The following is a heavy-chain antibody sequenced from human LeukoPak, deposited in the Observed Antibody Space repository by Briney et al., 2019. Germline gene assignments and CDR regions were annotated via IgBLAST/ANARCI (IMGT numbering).Heavy chain of an antibody. CDR2: LYYTGTT. V-gene: IGHV4-31*03. J-gene: IGHJ6*02. Sequence: SETLSLTCTVSGGSISSGGYSWSWLRQHPGKGLEWIGYLYYTGTTYYNPSLKSRIIISVDTSKTQFSLRLSSVSAADTAIYYCARDLGVRGMDVWGQGTTGTVS. D-gene: IGHD2-21*01. CDR3: ARDLGVRGMDV. CDR1: GGSISSGGYS.